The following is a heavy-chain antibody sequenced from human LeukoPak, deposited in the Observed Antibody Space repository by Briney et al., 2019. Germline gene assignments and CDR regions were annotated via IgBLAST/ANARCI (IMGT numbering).Heavy chain of an antibody. V-gene: IGHV3-7*01. CDR3: ARVLYGSRVNVIDS. CDR2: MNEYGSEK. D-gene: IGHD2-2*01. Sequence: GGSLRLSCAASGFTFSNYWINWVRQAPGEGLEWVANMNEYGSEKYYVDSVRGRFTISRDNAENSLFLHMNSLRVEDTAVYRCARVLYGSRVNVIDSWGPGTLVTVSS. CDR1: GFTFSNYW. J-gene: IGHJ4*02.